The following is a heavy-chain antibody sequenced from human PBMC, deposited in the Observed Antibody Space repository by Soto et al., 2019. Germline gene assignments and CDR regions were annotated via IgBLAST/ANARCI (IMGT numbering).Heavy chain of an antibody. J-gene: IGHJ4*02. CDR2: IIPLFGTA. D-gene: IGHD3-22*01. V-gene: IGHV1-69*13. Sequence: SVKVSCKASVGTFSTYAIDWVRQAPGQGLEWMGGIIPLFGTAKYAQNFQGRITITADESTDTAYMELRSLRSQDTAVYYCARGVHYDSSGYYYFYWGQGTLVTVSS. CDR1: VGTFSTYA. CDR3: ARGVHYDSSGYYYFY.